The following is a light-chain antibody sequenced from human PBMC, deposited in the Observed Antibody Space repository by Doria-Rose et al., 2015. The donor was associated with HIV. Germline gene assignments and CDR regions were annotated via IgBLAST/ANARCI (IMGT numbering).Light chain of an antibody. J-gene: IGKJ1*01. V-gene: IGKV3-20*01. CDR3: HQYGTSWT. CDR1: QSFSSTY. CDR2: AGS. Sequence: IVMTQSPGTLSLSPGERATLSCRASQSFSSTYLAWYQQKPGQATSLLIYAGSTRATGIPDRFSASGSGTDFTLTINRLEPEDFALYYCHQYGTSWTFGQGTKVEI.